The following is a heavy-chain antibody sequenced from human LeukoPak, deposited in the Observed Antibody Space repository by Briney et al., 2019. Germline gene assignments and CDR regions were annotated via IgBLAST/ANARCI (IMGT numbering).Heavy chain of an antibody. CDR2: ISYDGSNK. V-gene: IGHV3-30*04. CDR1: GFTFSSYA. Sequence: PERSMSLSCAASGFTFSSYAMHWVRQAPGKGLEWVAVISYDGSNKYYGDSVKGRFTISRDNSKKTLYLKINSLRAEDTAVYYCARDRGGTWDAFDIWGQGTMVTVSS. J-gene: IGHJ3*02. CDR3: ARDRGGTWDAFDI. D-gene: IGHD2-15*01.